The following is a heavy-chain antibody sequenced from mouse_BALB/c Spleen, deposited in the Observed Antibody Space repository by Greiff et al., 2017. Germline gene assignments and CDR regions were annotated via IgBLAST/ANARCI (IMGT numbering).Heavy chain of an antibody. CDR1: GFTFSSYA. D-gene: IGHD1-1*01. CDR2: ISSGGST. CDR3: ARDYYGHYYAMDY. V-gene: IGHV5-6-5*01. Sequence: EVQGVESGGGLVKPGGSLKLSCAASGFTFSSYAMSWVRQTPEKRLEWVASISSGGSTYYPDSVKGRFTISRDNARNILYLQMSSLRSEDTAMYYCARDYYGHYYAMDYWGQGTSVTVSS. J-gene: IGHJ4*01.